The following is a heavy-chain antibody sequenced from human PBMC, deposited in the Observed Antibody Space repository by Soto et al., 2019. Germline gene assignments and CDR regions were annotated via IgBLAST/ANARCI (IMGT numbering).Heavy chain of an antibody. D-gene: IGHD5-18*01. CDR1: GFTFSSYW. CDR2: IKQDGSEK. CDR3: ASTIQLWYYFDY. J-gene: IGHJ4*02. V-gene: IGHV3-7*03. Sequence: LSLTCAASGFTFSSYWMSWVRQAPGKGLEWVANIKQDGSEKYYVDSVKGRFTISRDNAKNSLYLQMNSLRAEDTAVYYCASTIQLWYYFDYWGQGTLVTVSS.